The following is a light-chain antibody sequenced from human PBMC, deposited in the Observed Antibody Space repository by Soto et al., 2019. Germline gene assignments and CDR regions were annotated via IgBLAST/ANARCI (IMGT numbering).Light chain of an antibody. CDR2: GAS. Sequence: EIVLTQSPGTLSLSPGERATLSCRASQSVSSSYLAWYQQKPGQPPRLLIYGASSRATGIPDRFRGSGSGTDFTLTISRLEPEDFAVYYCQQYGSSPKTFGQGTKLEIK. V-gene: IGKV3-20*01. J-gene: IGKJ2*01. CDR3: QQYGSSPKT. CDR1: QSVSSSY.